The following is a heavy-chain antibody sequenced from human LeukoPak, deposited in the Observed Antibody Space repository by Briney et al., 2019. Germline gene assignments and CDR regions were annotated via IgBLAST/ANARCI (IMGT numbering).Heavy chain of an antibody. CDR3: AKDKGDYYDSSGLDY. J-gene: IGHJ4*02. D-gene: IGHD3-22*01. V-gene: IGHV3-43D*03. Sequence: FISWDGGSTYYADSVKGRFTISRDNSKNSLYLQMNSLRAEDTALYYCAKDKGDYYDSSGLDYWGQGTLVTVSS. CDR2: ISWDGGST.